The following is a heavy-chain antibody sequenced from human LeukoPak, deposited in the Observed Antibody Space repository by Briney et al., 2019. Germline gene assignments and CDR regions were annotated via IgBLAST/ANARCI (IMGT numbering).Heavy chain of an antibody. CDR3: ASGGTYVLDY. CDR2: ISSSSDYI. V-gene: IGHV3-21*01. D-gene: IGHD3-16*01. CDR1: GFTFSSYN. Sequence: GGSLRLSRAASGFTFSSYNMNWVRQAPGKGLEWVSFISSSSDYIYYADSLKGRFTTSRDNAKNSVYLQMNSLRADDTAVYYCASGGTYVLDYWGQGTLVTVSA. J-gene: IGHJ4*02.